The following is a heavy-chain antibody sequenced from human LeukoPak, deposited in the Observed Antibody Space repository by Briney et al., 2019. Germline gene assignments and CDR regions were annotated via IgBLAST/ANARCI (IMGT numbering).Heavy chain of an antibody. CDR2: ICYSGST. CDR1: GGSISSYY. CDR3: ARERLDYFDY. Sequence: SETLSLTCTVSGGSISSYYWSWIRQPPGKGLEWIGYICYSGSTNYNPSLKSRVTISVDTSKDQFSLKLSSVTAADTAVYYCARERLDYFDYWGQGTLVTVSS. D-gene: IGHD5-12*01. J-gene: IGHJ4*02. V-gene: IGHV4-59*01.